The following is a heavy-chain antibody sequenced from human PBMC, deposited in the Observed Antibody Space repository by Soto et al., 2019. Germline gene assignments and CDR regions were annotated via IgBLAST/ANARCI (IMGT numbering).Heavy chain of an antibody. J-gene: IGHJ4*02. Sequence: QVQLVQSGAEVRKPGASMKISCKASGYPFTRYFVHWLRQAPGQGLEWMGNSDPSGVSPTYAQKFQDRVTMTTDTSTSTVYMELTSLSSDDSAVYFCAREMASTSYFDYWGQGTLVTVS. CDR1: GYPFTRYF. CDR2: SDPSGVSP. CDR3: AREMASTSYFDY. V-gene: IGHV1-46*03. D-gene: IGHD1-1*01.